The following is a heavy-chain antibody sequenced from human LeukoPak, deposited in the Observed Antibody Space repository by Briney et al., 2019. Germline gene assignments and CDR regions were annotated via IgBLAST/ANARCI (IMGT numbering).Heavy chain of an antibody. CDR1: GGSFSGYY. J-gene: IGHJ4*02. CDR2: INHSGST. D-gene: IGHD1-26*01. Sequence: KASETLSLTCAVYGGSFSGYYWSWIRQPPGKGLEWIGEINHSGSTNYNPSLKSRVTISVDTSKNQFSLKLSSVTAADTAAYYCARGGSSGVFDYWGQGTLVTVSS. V-gene: IGHV4-34*01. CDR3: ARGGSSGVFDY.